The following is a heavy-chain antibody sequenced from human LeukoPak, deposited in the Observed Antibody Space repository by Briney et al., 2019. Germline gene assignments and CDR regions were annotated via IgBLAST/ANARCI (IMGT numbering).Heavy chain of an antibody. CDR3: ARDLGSGIAEPFDH. CDR1: GYTFTNYR. D-gene: IGHD6-13*01. J-gene: IGHJ4*02. Sequence: ASVKVSCKASGYTFTNYRISWVRQAPGQGLEWMGWISAYNGNTNYAQKLQGRVTVTTDTSTSTAYMELRSLRSDDTAVYYCARDLGSGIAEPFDHWGQGTLVTVSS. V-gene: IGHV1-18*01. CDR2: ISAYNGNT.